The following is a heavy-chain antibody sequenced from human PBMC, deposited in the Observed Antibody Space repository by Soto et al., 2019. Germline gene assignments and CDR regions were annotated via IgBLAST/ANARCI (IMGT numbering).Heavy chain of an antibody. D-gene: IGHD1-26*01. Sequence: QVQLQESGPGLVKPSQTLSLTCTASGDSISSGGNYWSWIRQQPGKGLEWVGYMYNSGRNYYNPSLNSRLSISGDTSKNQFYLNLTSVTAADTAIYDCAKGGRNWFDPWGQGTLVTVSS. CDR3: AKGGRNWFDP. CDR2: MYNSGRN. CDR1: GDSISSGGNY. J-gene: IGHJ5*02. V-gene: IGHV4-31*03.